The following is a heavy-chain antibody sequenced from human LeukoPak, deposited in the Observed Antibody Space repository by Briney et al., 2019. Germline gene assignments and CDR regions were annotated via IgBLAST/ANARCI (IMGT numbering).Heavy chain of an antibody. V-gene: IGHV4-59*01. CDR2: VYFSGST. CDR3: AGIVAALGGADYFDY. CDR1: GGSMSSYY. J-gene: IGHJ4*02. Sequence: PSETLSLTCTVSGGSMSSYYWSWIRQPPGKGPEWNGYVYFSGSTNYNPSLRSRVTISVDTSKNHISLKLTSVTAADTAVYYCAGIVAALGGADYFDYWGQGALVTVSS. D-gene: IGHD2-15*01.